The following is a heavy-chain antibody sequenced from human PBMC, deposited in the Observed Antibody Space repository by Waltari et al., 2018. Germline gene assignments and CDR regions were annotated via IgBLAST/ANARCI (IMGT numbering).Heavy chain of an antibody. D-gene: IGHD6-13*01. J-gene: IGHJ4*02. CDR1: GGSISSGGYY. Sequence: QVQLQESGPGLVKPSQTLSLTCTVSGGSISSGGYYWSWIRQHPGKGLVWIVYIYDRCSPYYNPSLKVRVTISVDTSKTQFSLKLSSVTAADTAVYYCARRGRIAAAGTAPYYFDYWGQGTLVTVSS. CDR2: IYDRCSP. V-gene: IGHV4-31*03. CDR3: ARRGRIAAAGTAPYYFDY.